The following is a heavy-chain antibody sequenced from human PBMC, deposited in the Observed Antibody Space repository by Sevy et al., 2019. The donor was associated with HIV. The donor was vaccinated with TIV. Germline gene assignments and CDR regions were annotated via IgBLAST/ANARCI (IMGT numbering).Heavy chain of an antibody. D-gene: IGHD3-16*01. V-gene: IGHV3-11*01. CDR2: ISGSGDTI. Sequence: GGSLRLSCAASRFILCDYYMSWIRQAPGKGLEWISYISGSGDTIYYADSVKGRFTISRDNTKNSLYLQMNSLRAEDTAVYYCARDHVKDGDLGDYYYFAMDVWGQGTTVTVSS. J-gene: IGHJ6*02. CDR3: ARDHVKDGDLGDYYYFAMDV. CDR1: RFILCDYY.